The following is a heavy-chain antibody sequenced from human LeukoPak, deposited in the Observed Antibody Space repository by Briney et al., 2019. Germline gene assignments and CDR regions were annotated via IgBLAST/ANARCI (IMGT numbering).Heavy chain of an antibody. CDR2: VYYSGST. J-gene: IGHJ4*02. V-gene: IGHV4-39*07. CDR3: ASQPGDY. CDR1: GGSISTSSYY. Sequence: SETLSLTCSVSGGSISTSSYYWGWIRQPPGKGLEWIGSVYYSGSTYYSPSLKSRVTIPVDTSKNQFSLKLSSVTAADTAMYYCASQPGDYWGQGTLVTVSS.